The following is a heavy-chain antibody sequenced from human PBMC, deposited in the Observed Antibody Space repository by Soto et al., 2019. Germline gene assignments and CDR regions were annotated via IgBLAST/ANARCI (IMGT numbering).Heavy chain of an antibody. Sequence: SETLSLTCTVSGGSISTSSYYWGWIRQPPGKGLEWIGSIYYSGSTYYNRSLKSRVTMSVDTSKSQFSLKLTSVTAADTAVYYCARQKRDCTTNSRSADYYHMDVPGQGTTVTLPS. CDR2: IYYSGST. CDR3: ARQKRDCTTNSRSADYYHMDV. CDR1: GGSISTSSYY. J-gene: IGHJ6*02. V-gene: IGHV4-39*01. D-gene: IGHD2-2*01.